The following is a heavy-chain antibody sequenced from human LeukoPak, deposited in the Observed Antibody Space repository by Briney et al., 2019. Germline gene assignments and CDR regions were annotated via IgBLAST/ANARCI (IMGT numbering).Heavy chain of an antibody. V-gene: IGHV3-30-3*01. CDR1: GFTFSSYA. Sequence: PGGSLRLSCAASGFTFSSYAMHWVRQAPGKGLEWVAVISYDGSNKYYADSVKGRFTISRGNSKNTLYLQMNSLRAEDTAVYYCARDGDSGSSRNFDYWGQGTLVTVSS. CDR3: ARDGDSGSSRNFDY. D-gene: IGHD3-22*01. CDR2: ISYDGSNK. J-gene: IGHJ4*02.